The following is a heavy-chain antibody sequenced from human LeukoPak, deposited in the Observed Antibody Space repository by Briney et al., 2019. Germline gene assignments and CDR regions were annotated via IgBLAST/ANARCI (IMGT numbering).Heavy chain of an antibody. CDR1: GFTFSSYE. D-gene: IGHD3-22*01. V-gene: IGHV3-48*03. CDR3: ARGPAASGYYDSRGRNGYFDY. J-gene: IGHJ4*02. CDR2: ISSSGSTI. Sequence: GGSLRLSCSASGFTFSSYEMNWVRQAPGKGLEWVSYISSSGSTIYYADSVKGRFTISRDNAKNSLYLQMNSLRAEDTAVYYCARGPAASGYYDSRGRNGYFDYWGQGTLVTVSS.